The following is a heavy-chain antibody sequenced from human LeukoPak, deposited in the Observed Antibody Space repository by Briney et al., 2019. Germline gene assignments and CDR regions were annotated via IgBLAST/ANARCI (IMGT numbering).Heavy chain of an antibody. CDR1: GFTFSSHA. V-gene: IGHV3-21*01. CDR3: TRELLSLQQGLDY. D-gene: IGHD2/OR15-2a*01. J-gene: IGHJ4*02. Sequence: GGSLRLSCATSGFTFSSHAMNWVRQAPGKGLEWVSSVSSSGTKIFYADSVRGRFTVSRDNAGNSLSLQMDSLRVEDTAVYYCTRELLSLQQGLDYWGQGTLVTVSS. CDR2: VSSSGTKI.